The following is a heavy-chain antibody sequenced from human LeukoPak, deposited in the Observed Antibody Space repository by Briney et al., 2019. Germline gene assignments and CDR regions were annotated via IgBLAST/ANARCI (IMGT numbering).Heavy chain of an antibody. CDR2: ISHSGST. Sequence: SETLSLTCAVYGGSFSGYYWSWIRQPPGKGLEWIGEISHSGSTNYNPSLKSRVTISVDTSKNQFSLKLSSVTAADTAVYYCARIRYYYDSSGYYTGFYYYYMDVWGKGTTVTVSS. V-gene: IGHV4-34*01. J-gene: IGHJ6*03. D-gene: IGHD3-22*01. CDR1: GGSFSGYY. CDR3: ARIRYYYDSSGYYTGFYYYYMDV.